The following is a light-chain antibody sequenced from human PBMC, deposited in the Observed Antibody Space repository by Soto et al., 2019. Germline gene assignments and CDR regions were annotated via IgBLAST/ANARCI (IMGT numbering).Light chain of an antibody. V-gene: IGLV2-14*03. CDR1: SSDIGAYNY. Sequence: QSVLTQPASVSGSPGQSIAISCTGASSDIGAYNYVSWHQQHPGKAPKLMIYDVNNRPPGVSDRFSGSKSGYTASLTISGLQAEDEAEYYCISYTTSGTYVFGTGTKVTVL. CDR3: ISYTTSGTYV. CDR2: DVN. J-gene: IGLJ1*01.